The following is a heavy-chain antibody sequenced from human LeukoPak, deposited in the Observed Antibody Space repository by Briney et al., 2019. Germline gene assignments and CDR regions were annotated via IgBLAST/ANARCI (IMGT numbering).Heavy chain of an antibody. CDR2: ISAYNGNT. CDR3: ARSQDIVLMVYAIPLFNYYGMDV. CDR1: GYTFTSYG. J-gene: IGHJ6*02. V-gene: IGHV1-18*01. D-gene: IGHD2-8*01. Sequence: ASVKVSCKASGYTFTSYGISWVQQAPGQGLEWMGWISAYNGNTNYAQKLQGRVTMTTDTSTSTAYMELRSLRSDDTAVYYCARSQDIVLMVYAIPLFNYYGMDVWGQGTTVTVSS.